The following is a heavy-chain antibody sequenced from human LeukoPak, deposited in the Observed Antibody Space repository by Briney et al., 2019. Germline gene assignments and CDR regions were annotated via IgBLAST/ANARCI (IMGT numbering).Heavy chain of an antibody. CDR2: ISGSGGST. D-gene: IGHD2-15*01. CDR3: ARIIYSLYYFDY. CDR1: GFTFSSDA. J-gene: IGHJ4*02. Sequence: GGSLRLSCAASGFTFSSDAMSWVRQAPGKGLEWVSAISGSGGSTYYADSVKGRFTISRDNSKNTLYLQMNSLRAEDTAVYYCARIIYSLYYFDYWGQGTLVTVSS. V-gene: IGHV3-23*01.